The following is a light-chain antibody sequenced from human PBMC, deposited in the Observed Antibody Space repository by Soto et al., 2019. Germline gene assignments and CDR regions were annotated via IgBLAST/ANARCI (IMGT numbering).Light chain of an antibody. J-gene: IGKJ1*01. CDR3: HQTYSTPQT. Sequence: DIQLTQSPSSLSASVGDRVTITCRAGQTVTDYLNWYQHKPGKAPKLLIYSASTLQSGVPSRFSRSGSGTDFTLTLTSLQPEDFGTYYCHQTYSTPQTFSQGTRVEI. CDR1: QTVTDY. V-gene: IGKV1-39*01. CDR2: SAS.